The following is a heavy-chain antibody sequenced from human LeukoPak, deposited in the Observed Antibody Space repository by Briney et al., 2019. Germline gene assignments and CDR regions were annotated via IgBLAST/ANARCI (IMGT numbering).Heavy chain of an antibody. J-gene: IGHJ4*02. CDR3: ARYCSGGCYAGVDF. D-gene: IGHD2-21*02. Sequence: GGCLRLSCAAAGFTFTSYAMTSVRQAPGKGLDWVSTIRTTDTYYAESVKGRFTISRDNSKNTLYLQLNSLRAEDTAVYFCARYCSGGCYAGVDFWGQGTPVTVSS. CDR2: IRTTDT. CDR1: GFTFTSYA. V-gene: IGHV3-23*01.